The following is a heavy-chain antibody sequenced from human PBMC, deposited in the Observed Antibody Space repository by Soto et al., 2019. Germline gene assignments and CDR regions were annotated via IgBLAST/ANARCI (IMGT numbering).Heavy chain of an antibody. V-gene: IGHV3-48*02. CDR2: ISSSTTTM. D-gene: IGHD6-19*01. Sequence: EVQLVESGGGLVQPGGSLRLSCAASGFTFSSYSMNWVRQAPGKGLEWVSYISSSTTTMYYADSVKGRFTISRDNAKNSVFLQMNSLRDADTAVYYCARDVSGWYLYPWGQGTLVAVSS. J-gene: IGHJ5*02. CDR1: GFTFSSYS. CDR3: ARDVSGWYLYP.